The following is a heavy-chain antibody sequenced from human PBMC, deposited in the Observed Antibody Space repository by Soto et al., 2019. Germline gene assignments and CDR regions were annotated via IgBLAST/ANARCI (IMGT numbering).Heavy chain of an antibody. CDR3: AKVRYSYGYLDAFDI. D-gene: IGHD5-18*01. Sequence: EVQLVESGGGLVQPGRSLRLSCAASGFTFDDYAMHWVRQAPGKGLEWVSGISWNSGSIGYADSVKGRFTISRDNAKNSPYLQMNSLRAEDTALYYCAKVRYSYGYLDAFDIWGQGTMVTVSS. CDR2: ISWNSGSI. J-gene: IGHJ3*02. V-gene: IGHV3-9*01. CDR1: GFTFDDYA.